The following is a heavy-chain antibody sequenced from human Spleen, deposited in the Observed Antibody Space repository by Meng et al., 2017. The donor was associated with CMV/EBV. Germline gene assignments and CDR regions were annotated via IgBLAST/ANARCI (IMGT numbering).Heavy chain of an antibody. V-gene: IGHV1-18*01. Sequence: ASVKVSCKSSGYTFTSYDISWVRQAPGQGLEWMGRITTYSGTTHSAQRLQGRVTMTTDKSSNTAYMELRSLTFDDTAVYYCARGSHGGNTFGLDYWGQGTLVTVSS. D-gene: IGHD1-26*01. CDR2: ITTYSGTT. J-gene: IGHJ4*02. CDR3: ARGSHGGNTFGLDY. CDR1: GYTFTSYD.